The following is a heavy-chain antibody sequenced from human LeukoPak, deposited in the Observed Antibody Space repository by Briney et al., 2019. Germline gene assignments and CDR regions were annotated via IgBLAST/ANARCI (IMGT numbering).Heavy chain of an antibody. D-gene: IGHD1-26*01. CDR3: ARGARLIVGATPGYFDY. CDR2: LNPNSGAT. CDR1: GYTFTSYY. V-gene: IGHV1-2*02. Sequence: ASVKVSCKASGYTFTSYYMHWVRQAPGQGLEWMGWLNPNSGATNYAQKFQGRVTMTRDSIDTAYMEMRRLRSDDTAVYYCARGARLIVGATPGYFDYWGQGTLVTVSS. J-gene: IGHJ4*02.